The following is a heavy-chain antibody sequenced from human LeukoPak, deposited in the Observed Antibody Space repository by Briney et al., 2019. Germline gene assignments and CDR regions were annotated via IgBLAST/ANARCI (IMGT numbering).Heavy chain of an antibody. V-gene: IGHV1-2*02. J-gene: IGHJ4*02. CDR1: GYTFTDYY. Sequence: ASVKVSCKGSGYTFTDYYIHWVRQAPGQGLEWMGWINPKSGGTNYAQKFQGRVTMTRDTSISTAYMELRSDDTAVYYCARDTSIIVATSVCEYWGQGTLVTVSS. CDR2: INPKSGGT. D-gene: IGHD5-12*01. CDR3: ARDTSIIVATSVCEY.